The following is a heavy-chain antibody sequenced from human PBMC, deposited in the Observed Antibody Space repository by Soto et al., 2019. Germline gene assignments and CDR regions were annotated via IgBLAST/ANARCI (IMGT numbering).Heavy chain of an antibody. Sequence: EVQLVESGGGLVKPGGSLRLSCAASGFTFSNAWMNWVRQAPGKGLEWVGRIKSKTDGGTTDYAAPVKGRFTISRDDSKNTLYLQMNSRKTEDTAVYYCTTALTESSGWYPSYYYYYGMDVWGQGTTVTVSS. J-gene: IGHJ6*02. CDR2: IKSKTDGGTT. CDR3: TTALTESSGWYPSYYYYYGMDV. V-gene: IGHV3-15*07. CDR1: GFTFSNAW. D-gene: IGHD6-19*01.